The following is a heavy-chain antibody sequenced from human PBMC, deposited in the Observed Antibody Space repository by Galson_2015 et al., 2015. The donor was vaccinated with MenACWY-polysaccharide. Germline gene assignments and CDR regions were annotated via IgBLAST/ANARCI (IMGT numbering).Heavy chain of an antibody. CDR3: ARDPYNYGYLGDY. J-gene: IGHJ4*02. CDR1: GFTFSNFE. CDR2: ISSSGSST. Sequence: SLILSCAASGFTFSNFEMNWFLPAPGKGLEWVSYISSSGSSTYYPDSVKGRFTISRDNAKNSLYLQMNSLRAEDTAVYYCARDPYNYGYLGDYWGQGTLVTVSS. V-gene: IGHV3-48*03. D-gene: IGHD5-18*01.